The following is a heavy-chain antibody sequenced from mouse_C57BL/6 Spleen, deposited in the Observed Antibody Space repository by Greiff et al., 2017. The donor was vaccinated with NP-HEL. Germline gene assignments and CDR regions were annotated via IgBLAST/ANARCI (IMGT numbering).Heavy chain of an antibody. CDR3: NPETTVGADWYFDV. Sequence: EVKLMESGAELVRPGASVKLSCTASGFNIKDYYMHWVKQRPEQGLEWIGRIDPEDGDTEYAPKFQGKATMTADTSSNTAYLQLSSLTSEDTAVYYSNPETTVGADWYFDVWGTGTTVTVSS. J-gene: IGHJ1*03. CDR1: GFNIKDYY. V-gene: IGHV14-1*01. D-gene: IGHD1-1*01. CDR2: IDPEDGDT.